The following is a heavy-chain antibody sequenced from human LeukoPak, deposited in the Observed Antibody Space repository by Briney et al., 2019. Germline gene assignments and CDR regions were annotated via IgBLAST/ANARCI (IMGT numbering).Heavy chain of an antibody. V-gene: IGHV4-59*08. CDR3: ARQAANRDYYYYMDV. D-gene: IGHD1-14*01. CDR1: GGSISSYY. CDR2: IYYSGST. J-gene: IGHJ6*03. Sequence: SETLSLTCTVSGGSISSYYWSWIRQPPGKGLEWIGYIYYSGSTNYNPSLKSRVTMSVDTSKNQFSLKLSSVTAADTAVYYCARQAANRDYYYYMDVWGKGTTVAVSS.